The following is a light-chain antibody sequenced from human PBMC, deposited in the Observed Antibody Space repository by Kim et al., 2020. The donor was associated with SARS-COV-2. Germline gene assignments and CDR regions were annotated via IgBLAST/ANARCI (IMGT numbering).Light chain of an antibody. CDR3: TTNANNNYI. CDR2: EVT. CDR1: ISGFGGYGGYTY. J-gene: IGLJ1*01. Sequence: QSALTQPPSACGSPGQSVAISCSGAISGFGGYGGYTYVSWYQQHPGNAPKLIIYEVTKRPSGVPNRFSGSKSGNTAFLPVSGLQAEDEADYYCTTNANNNYIFGTGTKVTVL. V-gene: IGLV2-8*01.